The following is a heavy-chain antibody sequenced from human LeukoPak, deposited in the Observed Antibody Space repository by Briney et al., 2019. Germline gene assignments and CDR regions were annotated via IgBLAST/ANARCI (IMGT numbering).Heavy chain of an antibody. CDR2: ISGSGSST. Sequence: GGSLRLSCAASGFTSSDYYMSWIRQAPGKGLEWISYISGSGSSTYFADSVKGRFTISRDNAKNSLYLQMNSLRAEDTAVYYCARGTGFFDPWGQGTLVTVSS. CDR3: ARGTGFFDP. V-gene: IGHV3-11*04. D-gene: IGHD1-1*01. CDR1: GFTSSDYY. J-gene: IGHJ5*02.